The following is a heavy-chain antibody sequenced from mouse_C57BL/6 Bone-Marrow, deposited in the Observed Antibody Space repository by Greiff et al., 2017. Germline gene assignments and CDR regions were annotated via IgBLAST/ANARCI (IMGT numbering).Heavy chain of an antibody. V-gene: IGHV1-53*01. CDR3: ASPAYYSNYVNYYAMDY. J-gene: IGHJ4*01. D-gene: IGHD2-5*01. CDR1: GYTFTSYW. Sequence: QVPLQQPGTELVKPGASVKLSCKASGYTFTSYWMHWVKQRPGQGLEWIGNINPSNGGTNYNEKFKSKATLTVDKSSSTAYMQLSSLTSEDSAVYYCASPAYYSNYVNYYAMDYWGQGTSVTVSS. CDR2: INPSNGGT.